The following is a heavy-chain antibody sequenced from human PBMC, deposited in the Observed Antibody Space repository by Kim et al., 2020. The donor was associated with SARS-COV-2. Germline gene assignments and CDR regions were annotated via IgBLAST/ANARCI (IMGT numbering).Heavy chain of an antibody. V-gene: IGHV3-21*01. D-gene: IGHD6-13*01. Sequence: GGSLRLSCAASGFTFSSYSMNWVRQAPGKGLEWVSSISSSSSYIYYADSVKGRFTISRDNAKNSLYLQMNSLRAEDTAVYYCARDLIGQQLVLPNFYWGQGTLVTVSS. CDR3: ARDLIGQQLVLPNFY. CDR1: GFTFSSYS. J-gene: IGHJ4*02. CDR2: ISSSSSYI.